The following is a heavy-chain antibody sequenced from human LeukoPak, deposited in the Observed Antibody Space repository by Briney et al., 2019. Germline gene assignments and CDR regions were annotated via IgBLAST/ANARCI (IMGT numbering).Heavy chain of an antibody. D-gene: IGHD2-15*01. J-gene: IGHJ5*02. CDR3: VRLEKLISAKRVWFDP. Sequence: GESLKTSCKGSGYSFSSYWIVWVRQMPGKGLEWMGIIYPGDSDIKYSPSFQGHVTISADKSISTAYLQWSSLKASDTAMYYCVRLEKLISAKRVWFDPWGQGTLVTVSS. CDR2: IYPGDSDI. CDR1: GYSFSSYW. V-gene: IGHV5-51*01.